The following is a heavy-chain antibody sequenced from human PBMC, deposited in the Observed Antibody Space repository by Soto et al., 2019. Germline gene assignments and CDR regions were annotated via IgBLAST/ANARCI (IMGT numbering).Heavy chain of an antibody. D-gene: IGHD3-10*01. CDR1: GFTFSSYG. CDR2: ISYDGSNK. V-gene: IGHV3-30*03. Sequence: GGSLRLSCAASGFTFSSYGMHWVRQAPGKGLEWVAVISYDGSNKYYADSVKGRFTISRDNSKNTLYLQMNSLRAEDTAVYYCARELRANYYGSGSYPYVIDYWGQGTLVTVSS. J-gene: IGHJ4*02. CDR3: ARELRANYYGSGSYPYVIDY.